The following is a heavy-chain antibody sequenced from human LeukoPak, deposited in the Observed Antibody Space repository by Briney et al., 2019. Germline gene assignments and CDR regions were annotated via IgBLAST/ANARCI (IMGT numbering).Heavy chain of an antibody. V-gene: IGHV3-66*01. Sequence: PGGSLRLSCAASGFTVSSNYMSWVRQAPGKGLEWVSVIYSGGSTYYADSVKGRFTISRDNSKNTLYLQMSSLRAEDTAVYYCARSLYSSSWYKDVGYYGMDVWGQGTTVTVSS. CDR1: GFTVSSNY. J-gene: IGHJ6*02. CDR3: ARSLYSSSWYKDVGYYGMDV. CDR2: IYSGGST. D-gene: IGHD6-13*01.